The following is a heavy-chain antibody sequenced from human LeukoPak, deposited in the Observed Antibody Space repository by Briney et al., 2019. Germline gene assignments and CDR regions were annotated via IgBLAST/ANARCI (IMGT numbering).Heavy chain of an antibody. V-gene: IGHV3-7*01. CDR3: AGGNSGVRYCSSTSCYGGGWDYYYYMDV. Sequence: PGGSLRLSCAASGFTFSSYWMSWVRQAPGKGLEWVANIKKDGSEKYYVDSVKGRFTISRDNAKNSLYLQMNSLRAEDTAVYYCAGGNSGVRYCSSTSCYGGGWDYYYYMDVWGKGTTVTVSS. CDR2: IKKDGSEK. J-gene: IGHJ6*03. CDR1: GFTFSSYW. D-gene: IGHD2-2*01.